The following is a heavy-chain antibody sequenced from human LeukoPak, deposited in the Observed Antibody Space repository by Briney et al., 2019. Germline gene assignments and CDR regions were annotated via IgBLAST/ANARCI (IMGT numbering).Heavy chain of an antibody. Sequence: ASVKVSCKASGGTFSSYAISWVRQAPGQGLEWMGGIIPIFGTANYAQKFQGRVTITADESTSTAYMELSSLRSEDTAVYYCAQTRWLQLGWYFDYWGQGTLVTVCS. J-gene: IGHJ4*02. D-gene: IGHD5-24*01. V-gene: IGHV1-69*13. CDR1: GGTFSSYA. CDR2: IIPIFGTA. CDR3: AQTRWLQLGWYFDY.